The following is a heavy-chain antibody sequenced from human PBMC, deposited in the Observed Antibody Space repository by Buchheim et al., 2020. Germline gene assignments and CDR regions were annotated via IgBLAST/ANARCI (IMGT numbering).Heavy chain of an antibody. CDR2: ISGGGDYT. CDR1: GLTFSSSA. D-gene: IGHD3-22*01. V-gene: IGHV3-23*01. J-gene: IGHJ4*02. CDR3: TKKLLSGSYPFDN. Sequence: EVQLLESGGGLVQPGGSLRLSCAASGLTFSSSAMNWVRQAPGQGLEWVSSISGGGDYTYYADSVMGRFIISRANSESTLFLQMNSLRAEDTAVYYCTKKLLSGSYPFDNWGQGTL.